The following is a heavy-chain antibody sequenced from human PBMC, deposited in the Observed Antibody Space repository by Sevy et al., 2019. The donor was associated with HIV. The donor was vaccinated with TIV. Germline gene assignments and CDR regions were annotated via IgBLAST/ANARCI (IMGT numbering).Heavy chain of an antibody. J-gene: IGHJ4*02. CDR3: ARSNWVTATNGFSKSYYFDY. Sequence: SETLSLTCTVSGDSFSSYFWAWIRQPAGKGLEWIGRINTSGSTNYNPSLKSRVTMSVDTSKGQFSLKVTSLTAVDTAIYFCARSNWVTATNGFSKSYYFDYWGQGSLVTVSS. CDR1: GDSFSSYF. D-gene: IGHD7-27*01. V-gene: IGHV4-4*07. CDR2: INTSGST.